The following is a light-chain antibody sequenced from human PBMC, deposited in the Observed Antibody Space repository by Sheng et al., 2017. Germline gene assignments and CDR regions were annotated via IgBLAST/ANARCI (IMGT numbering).Light chain of an antibody. V-gene: IGKV3-15*01. J-gene: IGKJ1*01. CDR2: GAS. CDR1: QSVGSK. CDR3: QQYGDSVPT. Sequence: EIVMTQSPATLSVSPGERATLSCRASQSVGSKLAWYQRKPGQSPRLLIYGASTRATGIPARFSGSGSGTEFTLTISRLEPEDSAVYYCQQYGDSVPTFGQGTKVEIE.